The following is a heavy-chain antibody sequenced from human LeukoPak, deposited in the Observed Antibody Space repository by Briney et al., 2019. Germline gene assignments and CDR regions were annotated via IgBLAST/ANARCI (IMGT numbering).Heavy chain of an antibody. CDR3: ARVGYRGSPGDY. CDR2: ISSSGSPT. D-gene: IGHD1-26*01. Sequence: GGSLRLSCAASGFTFSDYYMSWIRQAPGKGLEWVSYISSSGSPTYYADSVKGRFTLSRDNAKNSLYLQMNNLRAEDTAVYYCARVGYRGSPGDYWGQGTLVTVSS. J-gene: IGHJ4*02. V-gene: IGHV3-11*04. CDR1: GFTFSDYY.